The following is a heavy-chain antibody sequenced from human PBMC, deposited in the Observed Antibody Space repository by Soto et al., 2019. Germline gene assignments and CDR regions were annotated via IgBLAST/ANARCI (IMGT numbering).Heavy chain of an antibody. D-gene: IGHD2-21*02. V-gene: IGHV3-23*01. CDR2: ISSSGYST. J-gene: IGHJ4*02. CDR1: GFTFNNYA. CDR3: AKGSVVVAAKFDS. Sequence: GGSLRLSCXASGFTFNNYAMSWVRQAPGKGLEWVSAISSSGYSTYYADSVKGRFTISRDNSKNTVYLQMNNLRAEDTAVYYCAKGSVVVAAKFDSWGQGTLVTVSS.